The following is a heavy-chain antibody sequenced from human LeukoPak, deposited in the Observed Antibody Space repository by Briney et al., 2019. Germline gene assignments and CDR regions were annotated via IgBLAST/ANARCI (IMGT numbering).Heavy chain of an antibody. V-gene: IGHV3-21*04. D-gene: IGHD3-16*01. CDR2: ISSSSSYI. Sequence: PGGSLRLSCAASGFTFSSYSMNWVRQAPGKGLEWVSSISSSSSYIYYADSVKGRFTISRDNPKNTLYLQMNSLRAEDTAVYYCATEKGDSPDYWGQGTLVTVSS. CDR3: ATEKGDSPDY. J-gene: IGHJ4*02. CDR1: GFTFSSYS.